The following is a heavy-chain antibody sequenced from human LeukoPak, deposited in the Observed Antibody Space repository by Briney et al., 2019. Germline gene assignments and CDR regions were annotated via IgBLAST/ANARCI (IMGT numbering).Heavy chain of an antibody. J-gene: IGHJ4*02. D-gene: IGHD6-13*01. CDR1: GYTFTGYY. CDR2: INPNSGST. CDR3: ARVKQQRGSLLGY. V-gene: IGHV1-2*04. Sequence: ASVKVSCKASGYTFTGYYMHWVRQAPGQGLEWMGWINPNSGSTNYAQKLQGWVTMTRDTSISTAYMELSRLRSDDTAVYYCARVKQQRGSLLGYWGQGTLVTVSS.